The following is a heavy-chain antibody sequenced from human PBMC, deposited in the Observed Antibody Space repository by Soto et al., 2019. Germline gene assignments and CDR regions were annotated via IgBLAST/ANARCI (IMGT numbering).Heavy chain of an antibody. Sequence: SETLSLTCTVSGGSISSSSYYWGWIRQPPGKGLEWIGSIYYSGSTYYNPSLNSRVTISVDTSKNQFSLKLSSVTAADTAVYYCTRHPPIARFENGLDVWGQGTTVTDSS. D-gene: IGHD2-21*01. CDR3: TRHPPIARFENGLDV. J-gene: IGHJ6*02. CDR2: IYYSGST. CDR1: GGSISSSSYY. V-gene: IGHV4-39*01.